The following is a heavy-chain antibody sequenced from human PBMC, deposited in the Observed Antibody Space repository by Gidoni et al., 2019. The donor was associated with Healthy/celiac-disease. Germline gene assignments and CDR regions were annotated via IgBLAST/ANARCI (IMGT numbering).Heavy chain of an antibody. V-gene: IGHV4-61*02. D-gene: IGHD6-13*01. CDR1: GGSISSGSYY. CDR2: IYTSGST. J-gene: IGHJ4*02. CDR3: ARETLGSARGVAAAGPASGITPDDY. Sequence: QVLLQESGPGLVKPSQTLSLTCTVSGGSISSGSYYWSWIRPPAGKGLEWIGRIYTSGSTNYNPSLKSRVTMSVDTSKNQFSLKLSSVTAADTAVYYCARETLGSARGVAAAGPASGITPDDYWGQGTLVTVSS.